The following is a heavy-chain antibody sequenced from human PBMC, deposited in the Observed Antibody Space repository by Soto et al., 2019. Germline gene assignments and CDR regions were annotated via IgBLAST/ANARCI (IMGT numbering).Heavy chain of an antibody. J-gene: IGHJ4*02. D-gene: IGHD2-8*01. Sequence: EVQLLESGGGLVQPGGSLRLSCAASGFTFSSYAMSWVRQAPGKGLEWVSAISGSGGSTYYADSVKGRFTISRDNSKNTLYLQMNSLRAEDTAVYYCAKDPLPEYCTNGVCYTTEGYFDYWGQGTLVTVSS. CDR2: ISGSGGST. CDR3: AKDPLPEYCTNGVCYTTEGYFDY. V-gene: IGHV3-23*01. CDR1: GFTFSSYA.